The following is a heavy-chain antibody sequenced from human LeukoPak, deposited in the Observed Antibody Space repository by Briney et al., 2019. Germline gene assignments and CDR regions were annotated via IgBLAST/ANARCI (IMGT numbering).Heavy chain of an antibody. Sequence: SETLSLTCTVSGGSISSGSYYWSRIRQPAGKGLEWIGRIYTSGSTNYNPSLKSRATISVGTSKNQFSLKLSSVTAADTAVYYCARGVELVGATRWFDPWGQGTLVTVSS. CDR2: IYTSGST. V-gene: IGHV4-61*02. D-gene: IGHD1-26*01. J-gene: IGHJ5*02. CDR1: GGSISSGSYY. CDR3: ARGVELVGATRWFDP.